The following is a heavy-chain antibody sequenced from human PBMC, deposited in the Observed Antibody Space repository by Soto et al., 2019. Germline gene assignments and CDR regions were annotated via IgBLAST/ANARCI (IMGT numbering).Heavy chain of an antibody. J-gene: IGHJ4*02. CDR1: GFTSRSYA. V-gene: IGHV3-30-3*01. CDR2: ISYDASNK. D-gene: IGHD6-25*01. Sequence: LRLSCSASGFTSRSYAVHWVRQAPGKGLEWMAVISYDASNKYYAQSVKGRFTISRDNSKNTLYLQMNSLSAEDTAVYYWAREQGGYGSNHYFDYRGQGTLVTVSS. CDR3: AREQGGYGSNHYFDY.